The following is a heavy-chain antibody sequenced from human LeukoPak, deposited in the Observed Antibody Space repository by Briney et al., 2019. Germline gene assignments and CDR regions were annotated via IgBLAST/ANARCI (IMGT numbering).Heavy chain of an antibody. CDR3: ARGSNGDHPWGPFYYYYGMDV. Sequence: PSETLSLTCAVYGGSFSGYYWSWIRQPPGKGLEWIGEINHSGSTNYNPSLKSRVTISVDTSKNQFSLKLSSVTAADTAVYYCARGSNGDHPWGPFYYYYGMDVWGQGTTVTVSS. CDR2: INHSGST. CDR1: GGSFSGYY. D-gene: IGHD4-17*01. V-gene: IGHV4-34*01. J-gene: IGHJ6*02.